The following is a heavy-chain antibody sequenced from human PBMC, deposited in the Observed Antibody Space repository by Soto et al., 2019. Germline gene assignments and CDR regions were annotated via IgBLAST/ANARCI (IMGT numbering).Heavy chain of an antibody. Sequence: QVQLQESGPGLVKPSETLSLTCTVSGGSVSSGSYYWSWIRQPPGKGLEWIGHIYHSGRPKYNPSLWGRVTISVDTSKNQFSLKLSSVTAADAAVYYCASTPYYDFWSGYFPFDFWGQGTLVTVSS. CDR3: ASTPYYDFWSGYFPFDF. V-gene: IGHV4-61*01. CDR1: GGSVSSGSYY. D-gene: IGHD3-3*01. CDR2: IYHSGRP. J-gene: IGHJ4*02.